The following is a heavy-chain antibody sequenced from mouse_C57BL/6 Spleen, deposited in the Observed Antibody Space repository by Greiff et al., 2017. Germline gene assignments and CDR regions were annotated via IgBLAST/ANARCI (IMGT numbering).Heavy chain of an antibody. D-gene: IGHD1-1*01. J-gene: IGHJ1*03. CDR3: ARPAAVGYWYFDV. Sequence: EVQVVESGGGLVKPGGSLKLSCAASGFTFSDYGMHWVRQAPEKGLEWVAYISSGSSTIYYADTVKGRFTISRDNAKNTLFLQMTSLRSEDTAMYYCARPAAVGYWYFDVWGTGTTVTVSS. CDR2: ISSGSSTI. CDR1: GFTFSDYG. V-gene: IGHV5-17*01.